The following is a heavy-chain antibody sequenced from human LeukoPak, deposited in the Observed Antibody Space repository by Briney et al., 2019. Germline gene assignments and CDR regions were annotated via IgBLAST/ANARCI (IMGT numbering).Heavy chain of an antibody. CDR2: ISAYNGNT. CDR3: ARDCSGGSCYFDY. Sequence: ASVKVSCKASGYTFTSYYMHWVRQAPGQGLEWMGWISAYNGNTNYAQKLQGRVTMTTDTSTSTAYMELRSLRSDDTAVYYCARDCSGGSCYFDYWGQGTLVTVSS. V-gene: IGHV1-18*04. J-gene: IGHJ4*02. D-gene: IGHD2-15*01. CDR1: GYTFTSYY.